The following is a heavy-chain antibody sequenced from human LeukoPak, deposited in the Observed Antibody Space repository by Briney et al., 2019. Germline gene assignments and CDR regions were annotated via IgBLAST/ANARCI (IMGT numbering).Heavy chain of an antibody. CDR1: VGSLTNYY. J-gene: IGHJ4*02. V-gene: IGHV4-59*08. CDR3: ERGTSYTGHLGW. CDR2: IYYSGST. Sequence: SETLSLTCTVSVGSLTNYYSSRIRQPPGKGLEWIGYIYYSGSTKYSPSLKSRVTIYVETSKNQFSLSLSSVTASDTAVYYCERGTSYTGHLGWWGQGTLVTVSS. D-gene: IGHD6-19*01.